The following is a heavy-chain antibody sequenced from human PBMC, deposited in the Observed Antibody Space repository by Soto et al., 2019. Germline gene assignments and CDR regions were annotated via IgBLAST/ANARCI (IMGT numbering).Heavy chain of an antibody. CDR1: GFTFDQYT. Sequence: EVQLVESGGGLVQPGRSLRLACAASGFTFDQYTMHWVRQAPGKGLEWVSSITWHSGTIGYADSVKGRFTISRDNAKNSLYLQMNSPGGEDTALYYCAKEMITFGDFNYYYMDVWGNGTTVTVSS. J-gene: IGHJ6*03. V-gene: IGHV3-9*01. CDR2: ITWHSGTI. D-gene: IGHD3-16*01. CDR3: AKEMITFGDFNYYYMDV.